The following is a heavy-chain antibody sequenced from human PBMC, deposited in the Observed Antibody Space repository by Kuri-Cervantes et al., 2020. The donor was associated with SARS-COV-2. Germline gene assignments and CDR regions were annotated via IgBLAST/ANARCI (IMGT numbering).Heavy chain of an antibody. CDR2: ISSSSSYT. Sequence: GGSLRLSCAASGFTFSDYYMSWIRQAPGKGLEWVSYISSSSSYTNYADSVKGRFTISRDNAKNSLYLQMNSLRAEDTAVYYCARTRAYYDFWSGPYYYYYYMDVWGKGTTVTVSS. CDR3: ARTRAYYDFWSGPYYYYYYMDV. D-gene: IGHD3-3*01. J-gene: IGHJ6*03. CDR1: GFTFSDYY. V-gene: IGHV3-11*03.